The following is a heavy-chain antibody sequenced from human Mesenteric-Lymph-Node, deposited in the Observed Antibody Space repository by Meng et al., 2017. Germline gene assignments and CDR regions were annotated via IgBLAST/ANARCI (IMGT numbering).Heavy chain of an antibody. CDR2: ISISTI. V-gene: IGHV3-48*03. J-gene: IGHJ6*02. CDR3: ARDLNGNYGMAV. D-gene: IGHD4-17*01. CDR1: GFTFSSYE. Sequence: GESLKIPCAASGFTFSSYEMNWVRQAPGKGLEWVSYISISTIYYADSVKGRFTISRDNAKNSLYLQMNSLRAEDKAVYYCARDLNGNYGMAVWGQGNTVNVSS.